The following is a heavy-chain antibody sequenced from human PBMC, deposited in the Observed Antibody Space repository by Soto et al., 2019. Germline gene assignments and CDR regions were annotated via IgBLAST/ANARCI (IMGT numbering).Heavy chain of an antibody. CDR1: VFTFSSYG. J-gene: IGHJ6*02. D-gene: IGHD6-19*01. CDR3: TRDPGIAVAGTSRYYYYNLDV. Sequence: GWSLRLSCSASVFTFSSYGMHWGRQAPGKGLEWVAVIWYDGSNTYYADSVKGRFTISRDNSKNTLHLQMNSLRAEDTAVYYCTRDPGIAVAGTSRYYYYNLDVWGQGTTVTVSS. CDR2: IWYDGSNT. V-gene: IGHV3-33*01.